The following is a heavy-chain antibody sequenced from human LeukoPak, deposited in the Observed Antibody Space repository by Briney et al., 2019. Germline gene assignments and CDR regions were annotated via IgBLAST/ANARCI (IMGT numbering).Heavy chain of an antibody. CDR2: ISGYNGNT. J-gene: IGHJ4*02. Sequence: ASVKVSCKASGYTFINYGISWVRQAPGQGLEWMGWISGYNGNTNYAQKFQGRVIVTTDTSTSTANMELRSLRSDDTAVYYCAREVGSSSRFWDYWGQGTLVSVSS. CDR1: GYTFINYG. D-gene: IGHD6-13*01. V-gene: IGHV1-18*04. CDR3: AREVGSSSRFWDY.